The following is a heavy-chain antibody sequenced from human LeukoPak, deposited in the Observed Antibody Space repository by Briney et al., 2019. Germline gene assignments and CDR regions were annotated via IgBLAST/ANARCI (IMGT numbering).Heavy chain of an antibody. CDR3: AREYCSGGSCYSVGAFDI. CDR1: GFTFSSYS. D-gene: IGHD2-15*01. CDR2: ISSSSSYI. V-gene: IGHV3-21*01. J-gene: IGHJ3*02. Sequence: PGGSLRLSCAASGFTFSSYSMNWVRQAPGKGLEWVSSISSSSSYIYYADSVKGRFTISRDNAKNSLYLQMNSLRAEDTAVYYCAREYCSGGSCYSVGAFDIWGQGTMVTVSS.